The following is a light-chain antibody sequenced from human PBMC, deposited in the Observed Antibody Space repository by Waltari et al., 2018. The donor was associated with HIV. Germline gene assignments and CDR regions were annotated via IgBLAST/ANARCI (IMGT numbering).Light chain of an antibody. V-gene: IGLV2-23*02. J-gene: IGLJ2*01. CDR2: EVT. CDR3: CSYAGSSAVV. CDR1: SSDVGSYDL. Sequence: QSALTQPASESVSPGQSITISCTGTSSDVGSYDLVSWYQLHPGKAPKLMIYEVTKRPSGVSNRFAGSKSGNTASLTISGLQAEDEADYYCCSYAGSSAVVFGGGTKLTVL.